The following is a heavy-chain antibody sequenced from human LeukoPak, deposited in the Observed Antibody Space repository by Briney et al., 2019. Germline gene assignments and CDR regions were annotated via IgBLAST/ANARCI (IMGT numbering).Heavy chain of an antibody. CDR1: GYTFTGYY. D-gene: IGHD2/OR15-2a*01. Sequence: ASVKVSCKASGYTFTGYYMHWVRQAPGQGLEGMGWINPDSGGTNNAQKFQGRVTMTRDTSISTAYMELSRLRSDDTAVYYSARTFYDTLDSDAFDFWGQGTMVIVSS. V-gene: IGHV1-2*02. J-gene: IGHJ3*01. CDR2: INPDSGGT. CDR3: ARTFYDTLDSDAFDF.